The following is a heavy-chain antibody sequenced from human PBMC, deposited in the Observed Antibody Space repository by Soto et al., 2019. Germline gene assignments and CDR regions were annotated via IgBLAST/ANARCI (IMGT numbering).Heavy chain of an antibody. D-gene: IGHD2-8*01. V-gene: IGHV1-58*01. CDR2: IAVGSGYT. J-gene: IGHJ4*02. CDR3: AADATAWQQMVPSDY. Sequence: SVKVSCKASGFTFTSSAFQCVRQARGQRLEWIGWIAVGSGYTNYAQRFQDRVTLTRDMSTATTYTELSRLTSEDTAIYYRAADATAWQQMVPSDYWGQGTLVTVSS. CDR1: GFTFTSSA.